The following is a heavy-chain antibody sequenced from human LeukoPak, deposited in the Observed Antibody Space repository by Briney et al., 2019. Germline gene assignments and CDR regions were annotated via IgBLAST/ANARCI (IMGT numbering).Heavy chain of an antibody. Sequence: SETLSLTCSVSGASISTSGHYWSWIRQHPGKGLDWIGYIYYSGDTHYNASLRSRVSISVDTSQSQFSLKLSSVTAADTAVYYCARVLNYYANSGYFYFLDYWGQGTPVTVSS. CDR2: IYYSGDT. J-gene: IGHJ4*02. V-gene: IGHV4-31*03. CDR3: ARVLNYYANSGYFYFLDY. D-gene: IGHD3-22*01. CDR1: GASISTSGHY.